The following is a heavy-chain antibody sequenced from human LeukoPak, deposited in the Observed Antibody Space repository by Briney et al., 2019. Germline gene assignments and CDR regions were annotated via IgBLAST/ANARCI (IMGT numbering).Heavy chain of an antibody. J-gene: IGHJ4*02. CDR2: ISASGGST. CDR1: GFTFSSYA. D-gene: IGHD3-16*02. CDR3: AKDLGSSFEYVWGINRYSPSFDY. V-gene: IGHV3-23*01. Sequence: PGGSLRLSCAASGFTFSSYAMSWVRQAPGKGLEWVSTISASGGSTYHAYSVKGRFGISRDNSENTLSLEMSSLRAEDAAVYYCAKDLGSSFEYVWGINRYSPSFDYWGQGTLVTVSS.